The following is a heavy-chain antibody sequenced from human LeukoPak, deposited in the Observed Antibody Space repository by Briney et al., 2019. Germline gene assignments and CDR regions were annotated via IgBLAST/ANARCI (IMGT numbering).Heavy chain of an antibody. V-gene: IGHV3-48*03. CDR1: GFSLTTYE. CDR3: ARDRRVGATWSVGAFDI. J-gene: IGHJ3*02. Sequence: PGVSLRLSCAASGFSLTTYEMNWVRQAPGKGLEWVSYISSSGDSIYYADSVKGRFTISRDNAKNSLSLQMNSLRAEDTAIYYCARDRRVGATWSVGAFDIWGQGTTVTVSS. D-gene: IGHD1-26*01. CDR2: ISSSGDSI.